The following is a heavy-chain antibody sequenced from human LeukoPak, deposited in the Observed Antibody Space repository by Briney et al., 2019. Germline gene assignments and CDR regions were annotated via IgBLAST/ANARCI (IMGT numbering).Heavy chain of an antibody. CDR1: GYSFSAYW. Sequence: GESLKISCQGSGYSFSAYWITWVRQMPGKGLEWMGRIDPSDSHIKYSPSFQGHVTISVDKSISTAYLQWSSLRASDTAMYYCASVYAGDFDYWGQGTLVTVSS. J-gene: IGHJ4*02. V-gene: IGHV5-10-1*01. CDR2: IDPSDSHI. CDR3: ASVYAGDFDY. D-gene: IGHD2-8*01.